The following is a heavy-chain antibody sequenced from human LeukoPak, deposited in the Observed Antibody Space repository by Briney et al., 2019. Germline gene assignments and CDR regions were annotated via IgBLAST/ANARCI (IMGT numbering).Heavy chain of an antibody. CDR3: ARGMEMATIIPGY. CDR2: ISSSGSTI. V-gene: IGHV3-48*04. Sequence: PGGSLRLSCAASGFTFSSYSMNWVRQAPGKGLEWVSYISSSGSTIYYADSVKGRFTISRDNAKNSLYLQMNSLRAEDTAVYYCARGMEMATIIPGYWGQGTLVTVSS. J-gene: IGHJ4*02. CDR1: GFTFSSYS. D-gene: IGHD5-24*01.